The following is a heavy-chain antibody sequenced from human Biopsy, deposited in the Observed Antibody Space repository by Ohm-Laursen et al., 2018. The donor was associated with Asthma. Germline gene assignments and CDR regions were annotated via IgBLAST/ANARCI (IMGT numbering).Heavy chain of an antibody. V-gene: IGHV1-24*01. Sequence: ASVKVSCKISGYSLTDLSMHWVRQAPGQGLEWMGGHDHEEGGTVNARRFQGRVTMTEDTSTDTAYMELSSLSSDGTAVYYCASDFPRDYVRYNFQFWGQGTLVTVSS. CDR3: ASDFPRDYVRYNFQF. D-gene: IGHD4-17*01. J-gene: IGHJ4*02. CDR1: GYSLTDLS. CDR2: HDHEEGGT.